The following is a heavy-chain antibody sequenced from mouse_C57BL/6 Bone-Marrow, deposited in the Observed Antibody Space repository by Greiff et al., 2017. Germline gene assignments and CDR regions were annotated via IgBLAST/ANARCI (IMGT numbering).Heavy chain of an antibody. CDR2: IDPETGGT. J-gene: IGHJ2*01. V-gene: IGHV1-15*01. CDR1: GYTFTDYE. D-gene: IGHD2-4*01. CDR3: ARQDYDY. Sequence: VQLQQSGAELVRPGASVTLSCKASGYTFTDYEMHWVKQTPVHGLEWIGAIDPETGGTAYNQKFKGKAILTADKSSSTAYMQLSSLTSEDSAVYYCARQDYDYWGQGTTLTVSS.